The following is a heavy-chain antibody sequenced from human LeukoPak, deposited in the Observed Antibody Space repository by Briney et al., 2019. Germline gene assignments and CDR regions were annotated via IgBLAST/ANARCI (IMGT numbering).Heavy chain of an antibody. V-gene: IGHV4-4*07. J-gene: IGHJ3*02. D-gene: IGHD3-9*01. CDR3: AIATPPIDYDILTGSDAFDI. CDR2: IYTSGST. CDR1: GGSISSYY. Sequence: KPSETLSLTCTVSGGSISSYYWSWIRQPAGKGLEWIGRIYTSGSTNYNPSLKSRVTMSVDTSKNRFSLKLSSVTAADTAVYYCAIATPPIDYDILTGSDAFDIWGQGTMVTVSS.